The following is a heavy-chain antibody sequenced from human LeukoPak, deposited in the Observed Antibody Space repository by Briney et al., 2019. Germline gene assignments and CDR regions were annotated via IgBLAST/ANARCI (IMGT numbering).Heavy chain of an antibody. Sequence: PGGSLRLSCAASGFTFSSYAIHWVRQAPGKGLEWVTLISYDGSNKYYADSVKGRFTISRDNSKNTLYLQMNSLRAEDTAVYYCARGPSWGVLEVYFDYWGQGTLVTVSS. V-gene: IGHV3-30*04. J-gene: IGHJ4*02. CDR1: GFTFSSYA. CDR2: ISYDGSNK. CDR3: ARGPSWGVLEVYFDY. D-gene: IGHD3-3*01.